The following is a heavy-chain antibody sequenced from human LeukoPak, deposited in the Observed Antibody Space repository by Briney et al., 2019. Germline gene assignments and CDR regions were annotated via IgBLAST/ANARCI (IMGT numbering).Heavy chain of an antibody. V-gene: IGHV3-21*01. D-gene: IGHD5-18*01. CDR1: GFNFSSYT. CDR3: ARAAPKRGYTFGFDF. Sequence: GGSLRLSCTASGFNFSSYTMNWVRQAPGKGLEWVSSISGSGSYIYYAESLKGRFTVSRDNAKKSLYLQMNSLRADDTAMFFCARAAPKRGYTFGFDFWGQGTLVTVSS. CDR2: ISGSGSYI. J-gene: IGHJ5*01.